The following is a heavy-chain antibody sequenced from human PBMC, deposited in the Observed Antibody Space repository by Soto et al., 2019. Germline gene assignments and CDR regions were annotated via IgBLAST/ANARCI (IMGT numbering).Heavy chain of an antibody. V-gene: IGHV4-34*01. D-gene: IGHD6-13*01. CDR2: INHSGST. CDR3: ARWIAAPYNWFDP. J-gene: IGHJ5*02. Sequence: PGGSLRLSCAASGFTFSDYYMSWIRQPPGKGLEWIGEINHSGSTNYNPSLKSRVTISVDTSKNQFSLKLSSVTAADTAVYYCARWIAAPYNWFDPWGQGTLVTVSS. CDR1: GFTFSDYY.